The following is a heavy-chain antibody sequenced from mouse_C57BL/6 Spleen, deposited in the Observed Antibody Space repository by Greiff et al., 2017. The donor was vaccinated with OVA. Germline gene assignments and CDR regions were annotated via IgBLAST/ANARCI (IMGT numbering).Heavy chain of an antibody. Sequence: DVQLQESGPELVKPGASVKMSCKASGYTFTDYNMHWVKQSHGKSLEWIGYINPNNGGTSYNQKFKGKATLTVNKSSSTAYMELRSLTSEDSAVYYCASTTVVAFDYWGQGTTLTVSS. CDR1: GYTFTDYN. D-gene: IGHD1-1*01. CDR2: INPNNGGT. CDR3: ASTTVVAFDY. J-gene: IGHJ2*01. V-gene: IGHV1-22*01.